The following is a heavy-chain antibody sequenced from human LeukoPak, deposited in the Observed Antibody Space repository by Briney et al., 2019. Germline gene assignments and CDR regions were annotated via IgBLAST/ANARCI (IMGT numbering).Heavy chain of an antibody. V-gene: IGHV3-30-3*01. Sequence: PGGSLRLSCAASGFTFSSYAMHWVRQAPGKGLEWVAVISYDGSNKYYADSVKGRFTISRDNSKNTLYLQMNSLRAEDTAVYYCAREIQYGGENWFDPWGQGTLVTVSS. CDR2: ISYDGSNK. CDR3: AREIQYGGENWFDP. J-gene: IGHJ5*02. D-gene: IGHD5-12*01. CDR1: GFTFSSYA.